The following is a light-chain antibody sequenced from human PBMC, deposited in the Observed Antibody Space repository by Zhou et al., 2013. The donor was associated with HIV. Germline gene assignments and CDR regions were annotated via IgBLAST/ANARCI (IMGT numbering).Light chain of an antibody. Sequence: DIQMTQSPLILSASVGDRVTVTCRASQSLGRWLAWYQKKPGKAPKLLIYKASNLQSGVPSRFSGRGAETEFNLTIDGLQEDDFATYFCQQYDNLWTFGQGTTV. CDR3: QQYDNLWT. CDR1: QSLGRW. CDR2: KAS. V-gene: IGKV1-5*03. J-gene: IGKJ1*01.